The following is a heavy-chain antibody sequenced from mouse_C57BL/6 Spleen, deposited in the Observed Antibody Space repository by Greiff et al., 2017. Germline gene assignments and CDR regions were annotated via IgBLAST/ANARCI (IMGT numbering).Heavy chain of an antibody. CDR1: GYTFTDYE. CDR3: TKLVHWYFDV. D-gene: IGHD4-1*01. Sequence: QVHVKQSGAELVRPGASVTLSCKASGYTFTDYEMHWVKQTPVHGLEWIGAIDPETGGTAYNQKFKGKAILTADKSSSTAYMELRSLTSEDSAVYYCTKLVHWYFDVWGTGTTVTVSS. V-gene: IGHV1-15*01. J-gene: IGHJ1*03. CDR2: IDPETGGT.